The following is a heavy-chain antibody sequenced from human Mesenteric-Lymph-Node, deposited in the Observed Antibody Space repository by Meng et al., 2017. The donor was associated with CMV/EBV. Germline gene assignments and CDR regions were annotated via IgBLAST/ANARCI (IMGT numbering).Heavy chain of an antibody. J-gene: IGHJ4*02. CDR3: ARTYNAAFDN. CDR2: IYWDDDK. D-gene: IGHD1-1*01. CDR1: GFSVATSGVG. V-gene: IGHV2-5*02. Sequence: CNFSGFSVATSGVGVGWIRQPPGKALEWLVLIYWDDDKRYSPSLKSRLTITKDTSKNQVVLTMTNMDPVDTATYYCARTYNAAFDNWGQGTLVTVSS.